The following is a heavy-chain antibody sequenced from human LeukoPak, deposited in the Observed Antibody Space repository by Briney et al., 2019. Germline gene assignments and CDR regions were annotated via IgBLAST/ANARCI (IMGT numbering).Heavy chain of an antibody. Sequence: GGSLRLSCVASGFPFSSYWMTWVRQAPGKGLEWVANIKQDGSKKSYVDSAKGRFTISRDNAKNSLYLQMNSLRAEDTAVYYCARDLDTAMAIDYWGQGTLVTVSS. J-gene: IGHJ4*02. CDR3: ARDLDTAMAIDY. V-gene: IGHV3-7*01. CDR2: IKQDGSKK. D-gene: IGHD5-18*01. CDR1: GFPFSSYW.